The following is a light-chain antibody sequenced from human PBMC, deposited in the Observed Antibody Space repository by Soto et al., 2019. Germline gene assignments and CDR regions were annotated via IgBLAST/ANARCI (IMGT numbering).Light chain of an antibody. CDR1: HIISSNY. Sequence: EVVLTQSPGTLSLSPGERATLSCRASHIISSNYLAWYQQKSGQPPRLLIFGASFRATGVPDRFSGGGSGTDFTLTISRLEPEDFAIYFCQQYSASVLTFGGGTRVDI. CDR2: GAS. V-gene: IGKV3-20*01. CDR3: QQYSASVLT. J-gene: IGKJ4*01.